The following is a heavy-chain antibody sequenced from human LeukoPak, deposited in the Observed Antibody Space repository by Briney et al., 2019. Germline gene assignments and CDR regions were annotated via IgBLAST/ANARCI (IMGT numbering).Heavy chain of an antibody. Sequence: GGSLRLSCAASGFIFSSYAMNWVRQAPGKGLEWVSTISGSGGSTYYADSVKGRFTISRDNSKNTLYLQMNSLRDEDTAVYYRAKDGYSDTWYHFDYWGQGTLVTVSS. D-gene: IGHD1-26*01. V-gene: IGHV3-23*01. CDR1: GFIFSSYA. CDR3: AKDGYSDTWYHFDY. J-gene: IGHJ4*02. CDR2: ISGSGGST.